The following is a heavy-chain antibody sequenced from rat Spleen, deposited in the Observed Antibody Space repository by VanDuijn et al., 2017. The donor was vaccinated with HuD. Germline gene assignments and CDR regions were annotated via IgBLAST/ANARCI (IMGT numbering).Heavy chain of an antibody. J-gene: IGHJ2*01. CDR2: ISYSGST. CDR1: GYSITSNY. CDR3: ARSLYNYFDY. D-gene: IGHD3-1*01. V-gene: IGHV3-1*01. Sequence: EVQLQESGPGLVKPSQSLSLTCSVTGYSITSNYWGWIRKFPGNKMEWIGHISYSGSTSYNPSLKSRISITRDTSKNQFFLQLNSVTTEDTATYYCARSLYNYFDYWGQGVMVTVSS.